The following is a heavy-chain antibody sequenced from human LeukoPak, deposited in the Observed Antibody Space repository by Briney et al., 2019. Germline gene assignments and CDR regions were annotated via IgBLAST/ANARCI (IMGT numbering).Heavy chain of an antibody. CDR3: ARGGAARLHFQN. V-gene: IGHV4-59*01. J-gene: IGHJ1*01. CDR1: GGSISTYY. D-gene: IGHD6-6*01. Sequence: RSSETLSLTCTVSGGSISTYYWNWIRRPPGKGLEWTGYIYHSGSTNYNPSLQSRVTISVDTSKNQFSLNLNSVTAADTAVYYCARGGAARLHFQNWGQGTLVTVSS. CDR2: IYHSGST.